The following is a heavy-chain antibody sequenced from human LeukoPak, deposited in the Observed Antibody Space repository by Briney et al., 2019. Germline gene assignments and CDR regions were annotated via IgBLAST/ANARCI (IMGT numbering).Heavy chain of an antibody. CDR2: IYYSGST. Sequence: SETLSLTCTVSGGSLISYYWSWIRQPPGKGLEWIGYIYYSGSTNYNPSLKSRVTISVDTSKNQFSLKLSSVTAADTAVYYCARVSRSGSYSGAFEIWGQGTMVTVSS. CDR1: GGSLISYY. D-gene: IGHD1-26*01. J-gene: IGHJ3*02. CDR3: ARVSRSGSYSGAFEI. V-gene: IGHV4-59*12.